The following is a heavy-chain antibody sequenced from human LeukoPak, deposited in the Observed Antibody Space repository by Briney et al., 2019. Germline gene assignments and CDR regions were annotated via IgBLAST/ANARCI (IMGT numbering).Heavy chain of an antibody. D-gene: IGHD6-13*01. CDR1: GGPFSGYY. J-gene: IGHJ4*02. Sequence: KPSETLTLTCAVYGGPFSGYYWSWIRQPPGKGLEWIGEINHSGSTNYNPSLKSRVIISVDTSKNQFSLKLSSVTAADTAVYYCARQVYSSSWSYYFEYWGQGILVTVSS. V-gene: IGHV4-34*01. CDR2: INHSGST. CDR3: ARQVYSSSWSYYFEY.